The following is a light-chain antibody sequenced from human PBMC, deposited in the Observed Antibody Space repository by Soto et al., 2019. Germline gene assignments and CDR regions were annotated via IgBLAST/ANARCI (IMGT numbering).Light chain of an antibody. V-gene: IGLV1-40*01. CDR2: GNS. CDR3: QSYDSSLSGWV. J-gene: IGLJ3*02. Sequence: QAVVTQPPSVSGAPGQRVTISCTGSSSNIGAGYDVHWYQQLPGTAPKLLIYGNSNRPSGVPDRFYGSKSGTSASLAITGLQAEDEADYYCQSYDSSLSGWVLGGGTKLTVL. CDR1: SSNIGAGYD.